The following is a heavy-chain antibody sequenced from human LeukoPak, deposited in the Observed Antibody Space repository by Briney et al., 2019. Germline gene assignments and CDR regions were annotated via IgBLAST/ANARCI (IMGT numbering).Heavy chain of an antibody. J-gene: IGHJ5*02. V-gene: IGHV4-39*07. Sequence: SETLSLTCTVSGGSISSSNYYWGWIRQPPGKGLEWIGSIYYSGSTYYNPSLKSRVTISVDTSKNQFSLKLSSVTAADTAVYYCATNSGSYYQDNWFDPWGQGTLVTVSS. CDR2: IYYSGST. CDR1: GGSISSSNYY. CDR3: ATNSGSYYQDNWFDP. D-gene: IGHD3-10*01.